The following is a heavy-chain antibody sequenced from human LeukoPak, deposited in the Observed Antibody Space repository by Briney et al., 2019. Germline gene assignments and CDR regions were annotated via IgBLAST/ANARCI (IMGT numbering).Heavy chain of an antibody. V-gene: IGHV1-2*02. CDR3: ARDLILEWSTSWFDP. CDR1: GYTFTGYY. Sequence: GASVKVSCKASGYTFTGYYMHWVRQAPGQGLEWMGWINPNSDGTNYAQKFQGRVTTTRDTSISTAYMELSRLRSDDTAVYYCARDLILEWSTSWFDPWGQGTLVTVSS. CDR2: INPNSDGT. D-gene: IGHD3-3*01. J-gene: IGHJ5*02.